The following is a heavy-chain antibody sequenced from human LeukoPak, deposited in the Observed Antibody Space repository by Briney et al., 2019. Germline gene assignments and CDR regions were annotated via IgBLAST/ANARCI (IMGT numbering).Heavy chain of an antibody. J-gene: IGHJ5*02. CDR2: MNPNSGNT. CDR3: ARGRYFDWLGSYNWFDP. CDR1: GYTFTSYD. V-gene: IGHV1-8*01. Sequence: ASVKVSCKASGYTFTSYDIKWVRQATGQGFEWMGWMNPNSGNTGYAQKFQGRVTMTRNTSISTAYMELSSLRSVDTAVYYCARGRYFDWLGSYNWFDPWGQGTLVTVSS. D-gene: IGHD3-9*01.